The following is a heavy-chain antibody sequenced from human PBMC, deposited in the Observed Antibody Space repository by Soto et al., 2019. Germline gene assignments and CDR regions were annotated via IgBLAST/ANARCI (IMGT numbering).Heavy chain of an antibody. J-gene: IGHJ5*02. CDR3: AKDPDYSNSPGRFDP. V-gene: IGHV3-23*01. D-gene: IGHD4-4*01. Sequence: GGSLRLSCAASGLTFNRYGMSWVRQAPGKGLEWVSAISGSGGSTYYADSVKGRFTISRDNSQNTVYLQMNSLRAEDTAIYYCAKDPDYSNSPGRFDPWGQGTLVTVSS. CDR1: GLTFNRYG. CDR2: ISGSGGST.